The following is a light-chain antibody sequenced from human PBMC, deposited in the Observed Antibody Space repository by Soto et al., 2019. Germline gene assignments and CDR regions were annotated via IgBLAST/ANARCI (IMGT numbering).Light chain of an antibody. J-gene: IGKJ1*01. CDR1: ETISTW. CDR2: SSS. CDR3: LQYNDYSWT. Sequence: DTQMTQSPSTLSASVGDRVTITCRASETISTWLAWYQQKPGQAPKLLIYSSSFLESGVPSRVSGSGSGTEFTLTISSLQPDDFATYYCLQYNDYSWTFGQGTKLQIK. V-gene: IGKV1-5*01.